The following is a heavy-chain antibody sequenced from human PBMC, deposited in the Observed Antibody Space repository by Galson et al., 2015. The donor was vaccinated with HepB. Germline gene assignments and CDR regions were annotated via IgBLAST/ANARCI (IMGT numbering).Heavy chain of an antibody. Sequence: CAISGDSVSSNSAAWNWIRQSPSRGLEWLGRTYYRSKWYNDYAVSVKSRITINPDTSKNQFSLQLNSVTPEDTAVYYCARLSAPGEVDRDWFDPWGQGTLVTVSS. D-gene: IGHD3-16*01. V-gene: IGHV6-1*01. CDR1: GDSVSSNSAA. J-gene: IGHJ5*02. CDR2: TYYRSKWYN. CDR3: ARLSAPGEVDRDWFDP.